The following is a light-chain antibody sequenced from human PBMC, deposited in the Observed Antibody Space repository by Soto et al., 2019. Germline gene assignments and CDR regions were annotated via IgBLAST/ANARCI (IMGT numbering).Light chain of an antibody. V-gene: IGLV1-44*01. CDR2: SSN. Sequence: QSVLTQPPSASGTPGQRVTISCSGSSSNIGSNTVNWYQQLPGATPKLIIYSSNQPPSGVPDRSSGSKSGPAASLAISGLQADDAADYYCAAWDDSLNGVVFGGGTKLTVL. CDR3: AAWDDSLNGVV. J-gene: IGLJ2*01. CDR1: SSNIGSNT.